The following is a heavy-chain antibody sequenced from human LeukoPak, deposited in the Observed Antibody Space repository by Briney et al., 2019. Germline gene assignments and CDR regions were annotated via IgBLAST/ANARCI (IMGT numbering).Heavy chain of an antibody. Sequence: PSETLSLTCTVSGGSLSSYYWSWIRQPPGKGLEWIGYIYYSGSTNYNSSLKSRVTISVDTSKNQVSLKLSSVTAADTAVYYCARGETAMVGNYWGQGTLVTVSS. D-gene: IGHD5-18*01. J-gene: IGHJ4*02. CDR3: ARGETAMVGNY. V-gene: IGHV4-59*01. CDR2: IYYSGST. CDR1: GGSLSSYY.